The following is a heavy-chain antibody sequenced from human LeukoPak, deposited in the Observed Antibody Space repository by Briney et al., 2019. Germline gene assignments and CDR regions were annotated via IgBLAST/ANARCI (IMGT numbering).Heavy chain of an antibody. D-gene: IGHD4-17*01. CDR1: GFTFSSYG. J-gene: IGHJ4*02. Sequence: RGSLRLSCAASGFTFSSYGMSWVRQAPGKGLEWVSAISGSGGNTYYADSVRGRFTISRDNSKNTLYLQMNSLRAEDTAVYYCAKLLNDYGDYYFDYWGQGTLVTVSS. CDR3: AKLLNDYGDYYFDY. V-gene: IGHV3-23*01. CDR2: ISGSGGNT.